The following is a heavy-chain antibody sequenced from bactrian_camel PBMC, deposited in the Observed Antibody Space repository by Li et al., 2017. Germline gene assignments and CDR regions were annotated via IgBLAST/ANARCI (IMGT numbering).Heavy chain of an antibody. Sequence: VQLVESGGGLVQPGGSLRLSCAASGYIYSTYCMGWFRQAPGKEREGVAAIDNDGSTTYADSVEDRFTVSRDNAKNTVSLQMNNLNPEDTAVYYCTACGTYVGQGTQVTVS. V-gene: IGHV3S53*01. J-gene: IGHJ4*01. CDR2: IDNDGST. CDR1: GYIYSTYC. D-gene: IGHD2*01.